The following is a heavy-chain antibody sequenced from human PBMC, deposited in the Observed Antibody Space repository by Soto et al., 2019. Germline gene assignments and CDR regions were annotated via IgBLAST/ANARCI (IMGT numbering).Heavy chain of an antibody. Sequence: ASVKVSCKASGYTFTSYYMHWVRQAPGQGLEWMGIINPSGGSTSYAQKFQGRVTMTRDTSTSTVYMELSSLRSEGTAVYYCARDEYSSSPPSGMDVWGQGTTVTVSS. CDR3: ARDEYSSSPPSGMDV. V-gene: IGHV1-46*01. CDR1: GYTFTSYY. D-gene: IGHD6-6*01. CDR2: INPSGGST. J-gene: IGHJ6*02.